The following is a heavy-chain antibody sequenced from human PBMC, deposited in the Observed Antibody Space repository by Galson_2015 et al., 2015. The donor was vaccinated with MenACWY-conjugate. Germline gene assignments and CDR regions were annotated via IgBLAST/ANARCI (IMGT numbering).Heavy chain of an antibody. CDR1: GFTFGDYL. D-gene: IGHD2-2*01. J-gene: IGHJ4*02. Sequence: SLRLSCAASGFTFGDYLMGWFRQAPGKGLEWVGYIQSKNYGANTQYAASVKDRFTISRDDSRSIAYLQMNSLKTEDTAVYCCTRADHRYCSRTNCPFDHWGQGTLVTVSS. V-gene: IGHV3-49*03. CDR3: TRADHRYCSRTNCPFDH. CDR2: IQSKNYGANT.